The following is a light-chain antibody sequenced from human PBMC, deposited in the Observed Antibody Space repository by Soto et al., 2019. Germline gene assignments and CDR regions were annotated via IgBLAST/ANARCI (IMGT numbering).Light chain of an antibody. Sequence: QSALTQPASVSGSPGQSITISCTGTSSDVGGYHYVSWYQQHPGKAPKLMIYDVSNRPSGVSNRFSGSKSGNTASLTISGLQAEDAADYYCSSYTSSSTYVFGTGTKLTVL. CDR1: SSDVGGYHY. CDR3: SSYTSSSTYV. CDR2: DVS. J-gene: IGLJ1*01. V-gene: IGLV2-14*01.